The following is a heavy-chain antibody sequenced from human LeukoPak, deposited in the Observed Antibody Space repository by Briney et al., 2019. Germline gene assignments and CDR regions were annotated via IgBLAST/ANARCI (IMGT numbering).Heavy chain of an antibody. CDR2: IRYDGSNK. CDR1: GFTFSSYG. J-gene: IGHJ4*02. D-gene: IGHD2-8*01. V-gene: IGHV3-30*02. Sequence: GGSLRLSCAASGFTFSSYGMHWVRQAPGKGLEWVAFIRYDGSNKYYADSVKGRFTISRDNSKNTLYLQMNSLRAEDTAVYYCAKSECTNGVCTDFDYWGQGTLVTVSS. CDR3: AKSECTNGVCTDFDY.